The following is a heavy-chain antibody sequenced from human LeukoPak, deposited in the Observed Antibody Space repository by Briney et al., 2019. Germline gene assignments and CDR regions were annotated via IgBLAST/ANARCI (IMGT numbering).Heavy chain of an antibody. J-gene: IGHJ6*02. Sequence: SETLSLTCTVSGFSISSYYWSWIRQPAGKGLEWFGRIYTSGSTNYNPSLKSRVTMSVDTSKNQFSVKLSSVTAADTAVYYCARDPAGEYCSGGSCYSEYYYYGMDVWGQGTTVTVSS. CDR1: GFSISSYY. CDR2: IYTSGST. CDR3: ARDPAGEYCSGGSCYSEYYYYGMDV. V-gene: IGHV4-4*07. D-gene: IGHD2-15*01.